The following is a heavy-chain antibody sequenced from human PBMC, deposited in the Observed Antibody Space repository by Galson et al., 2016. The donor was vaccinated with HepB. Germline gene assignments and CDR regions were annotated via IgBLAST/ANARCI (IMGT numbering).Heavy chain of an antibody. Sequence: SLRLSCAASGFIFSHAWMSWVRQAPGKGLEWVAVIWYDGSNKYHADSVKGRFTISRDNSKNTLYLQMNSLRAEDTAVYYCASEAPILAPTLDYWGQGTLVTVSS. V-gene: IGHV3-33*08. CDR3: ASEAPILAPTLDY. D-gene: IGHD2/OR15-2a*01. J-gene: IGHJ4*02. CDR1: GFIFSHAW. CDR2: IWYDGSNK.